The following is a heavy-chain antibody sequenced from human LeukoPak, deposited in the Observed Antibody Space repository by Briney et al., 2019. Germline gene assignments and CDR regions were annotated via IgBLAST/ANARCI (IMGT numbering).Heavy chain of an antibody. Sequence: SVKVSCKASGGTFSNYGLSWVRQAPGQGLEWMGRIMPISGIANSAQKFQDRVTINTDESTSTVYMELNSLRSEDTAVYYCARDLYYYDSGGPDYWGQGTLVSVSS. CDR2: IMPISGIA. J-gene: IGHJ4*02. CDR1: GGTFSNYG. CDR3: ARDLYYYDSGGPDY. D-gene: IGHD3-22*01. V-gene: IGHV1-69*05.